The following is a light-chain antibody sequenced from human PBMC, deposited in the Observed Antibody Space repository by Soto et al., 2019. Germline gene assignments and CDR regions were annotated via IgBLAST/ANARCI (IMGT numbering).Light chain of an antibody. CDR1: SSDVGGYSY. CDR3: SSYTSSIPLWV. V-gene: IGLV2-14*01. J-gene: IGLJ3*02. CDR2: EVS. Sequence: QAVVTQPPSASGSPGQSVTISCTGTSSDVGGYSYVSWYQQHPGKAPKLMIYEVSNRPPGVSNRFSGSKSGNTASLTISGLQAEDEADYYCSSYTSSIPLWVFGGGTKLTVL.